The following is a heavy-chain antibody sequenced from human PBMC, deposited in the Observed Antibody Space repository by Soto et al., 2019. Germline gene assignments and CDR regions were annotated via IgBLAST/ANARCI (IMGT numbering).Heavy chain of an antibody. J-gene: IGHJ4*02. CDR3: ARALFHSIGGPL. D-gene: IGHD6-19*01. CDR1: GGSIGSYY. CDR2: SYYSGIT. V-gene: IGHV4-59*12. Sequence: SETLSLTCTVSGGSIGSYYWSWVRQPPGKGLEWIGFSYYSGITNYNPSLKSRVTMSIDTSKNQISPNLGSVTAADTAVYYCARALFHSIGGPLWGQGTLVTVSS.